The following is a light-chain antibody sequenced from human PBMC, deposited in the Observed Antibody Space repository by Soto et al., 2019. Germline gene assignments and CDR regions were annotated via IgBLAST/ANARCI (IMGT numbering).Light chain of an antibody. CDR2: DVS. CDR1: SSDVGGYNY. J-gene: IGLJ1*01. CDR3: SSYTTSDTRQIV. V-gene: IGLV2-14*03. Sequence: QSVLPQPAYVSGSPGQSITISCTGTSSDVGGYNYVSWYQHHPGKAPKLIIYDVSNRPSGVSNRFSGSKSGNTASLTISGLQPEDEADYYCSSYTTSDTRQIVFGTGTKVTVL.